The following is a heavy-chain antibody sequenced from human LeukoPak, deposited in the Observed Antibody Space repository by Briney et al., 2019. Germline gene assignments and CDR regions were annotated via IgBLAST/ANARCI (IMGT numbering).Heavy chain of an antibody. V-gene: IGHV1-18*01. CDR2: ISAYNGNT. J-gene: IGHJ4*02. CDR1: GYTFTSYG. CDR3: ARDSSYYYGSGSLDY. D-gene: IGHD3-10*01. Sequence: ASVKVSCKASGYTFTSYGISWVRQAPGQGLEWMGWISAYNGNTNYAQKLQGRVTMTTDTSTSTAYMELRSLRSDDTAVYYCARDSSYYYGSGSLDYWGQGTLVTVSS.